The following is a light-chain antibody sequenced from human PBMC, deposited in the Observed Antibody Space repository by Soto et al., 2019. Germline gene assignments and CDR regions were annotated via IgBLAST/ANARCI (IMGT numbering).Light chain of an antibody. CDR1: SSDAGNYNF. V-gene: IGLV2-23*01. CDR2: EDS. Sequence: QSALTQHASVSGSPGQSITISCTGTSSDAGNYNFVSWYQQHPGKAPKVIIYEDSTRPSGVSNRISGSKSGNTASLTISGLQAEDEADYYCCSYAGSSTSWVFGGGTKVTVL. CDR3: CSYAGSSTSWV. J-gene: IGLJ3*02.